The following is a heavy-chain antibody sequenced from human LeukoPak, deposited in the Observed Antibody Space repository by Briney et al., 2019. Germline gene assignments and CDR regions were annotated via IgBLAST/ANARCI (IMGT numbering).Heavy chain of an antibody. V-gene: IGHV1-2*02. J-gene: IGHJ6*02. Sequence: ASVTVSFTSSGYTFTGHYMHWVRQAPGQGPEWLGWINPNSGGTIYAQNFQGRVTMTRDTSISTAYMELSRLRSDDTAVYYCARVRMAVGSTSFYYYGMDVWGQGTTVTVSS. CDR2: INPNSGGT. CDR3: ARVRMAVGSTSFYYYGMDV. D-gene: IGHD6-19*01. CDR1: GYTFTGHY.